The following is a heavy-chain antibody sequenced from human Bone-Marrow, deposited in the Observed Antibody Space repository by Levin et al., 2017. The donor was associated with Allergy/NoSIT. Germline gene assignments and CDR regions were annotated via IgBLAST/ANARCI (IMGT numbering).Heavy chain of an antibody. CDR2: IYNDRNGGGT. CDR3: ARHGWLDP. Sequence: GESLKISCEVSGFIVSSDYMTWVRQAPGKGLEWVSLIYNDRNGGGTFYAGSVKGRFTISRDNSRNILYLQMNNLRVDDTAIYYCARHGWLDPWGQGTLVTVSS. V-gene: IGHV3-53*01. CDR1: GFIVSSDY. J-gene: IGHJ5*02.